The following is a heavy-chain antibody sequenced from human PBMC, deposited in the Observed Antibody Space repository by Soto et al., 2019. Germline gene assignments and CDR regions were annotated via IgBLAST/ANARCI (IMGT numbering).Heavy chain of an antibody. CDR3: AREGSYSAYNFAHGIQLWSFDF. V-gene: IGHV4-4*07. J-gene: IGHJ4*02. D-gene: IGHD5-12*01. CDR1: GGSIGDYS. Sequence: PSETLSLTCTVSGGSIGDYSWSWVRQPAGKGLEWIGRIFSSGSTSFNPSLESRVAMSVDTSKNHFSLNLSSVTAADMAVYYCAREGSYSAYNFAHGIQLWSFDFWGQGALVTVSS. CDR2: IFSSGST.